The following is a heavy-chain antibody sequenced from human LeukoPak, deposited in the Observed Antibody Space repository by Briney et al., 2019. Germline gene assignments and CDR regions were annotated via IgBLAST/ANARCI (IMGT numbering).Heavy chain of an antibody. Sequence: SETLSLTCTVSGGSISSGSYYWSWIRQPAGKGLEWIGRIYTSGSTNYNPSLKIRVTISVDTSKNQFSLKLSSVTAADTAVYYCAARERGGPFDYWGQGTLVTVSS. D-gene: IGHD3-16*01. CDR2: IYTSGST. CDR3: AARERGGPFDY. J-gene: IGHJ4*02. V-gene: IGHV4-61*02. CDR1: GGSISSGSYY.